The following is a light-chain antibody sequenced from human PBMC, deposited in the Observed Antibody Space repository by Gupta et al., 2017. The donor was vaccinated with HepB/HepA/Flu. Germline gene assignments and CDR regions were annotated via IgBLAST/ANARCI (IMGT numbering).Light chain of an antibody. Sequence: DILLTQSPSSLSASVGDRVTITCQASQDIKKNLNWFQQKPGKAPTLLIFGGSNLHTGVPSRFSGSGSETEFILTINGLQPEDVANYYCQHGDFLPFTFGQGTK. V-gene: IGKV1-33*01. CDR3: QHGDFLPFT. CDR1: QDIKKN. CDR2: GGS. J-gene: IGKJ2*01.